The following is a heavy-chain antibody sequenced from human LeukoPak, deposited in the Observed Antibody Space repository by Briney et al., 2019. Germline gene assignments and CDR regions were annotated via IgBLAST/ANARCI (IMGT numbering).Heavy chain of an antibody. Sequence: SETLSLTCTVSGGSISSSSYYWGWIRLPPGKGLEWIGSIYYRGSTYYNPSLKSRVTISVDTSKNQFSLKLNSVTAADTAVYYCARRVHYHGVWGQGTLVTVSS. V-gene: IGHV4-39*07. CDR3: ARRVHYHGV. CDR1: GGSISSSSYY. J-gene: IGHJ4*02. D-gene: IGHD3-10*01. CDR2: IYYRGST.